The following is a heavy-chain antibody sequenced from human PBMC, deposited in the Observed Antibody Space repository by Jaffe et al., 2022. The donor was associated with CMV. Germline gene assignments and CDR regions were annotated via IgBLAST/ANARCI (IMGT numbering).Heavy chain of an antibody. V-gene: IGHV3-23*04. CDR2: ISGSGGST. CDR1: GFTFSSYA. J-gene: IGHJ4*02. D-gene: IGHD4-17*01. CDR3: AKEPMSRMEAKDPTVTTLGVY. Sequence: EVQLVESGGGLVQPGGSLRLSCAASGFTFSSYAMSWVRQAPGKGLEWVSAISGSGGSTYYADSVKGRFTISRDNSKNTLYLQMNSLRAEDTAVYYCAKEPMSRMEAKDPTVTTLGVYWGQGTLVTVSS.